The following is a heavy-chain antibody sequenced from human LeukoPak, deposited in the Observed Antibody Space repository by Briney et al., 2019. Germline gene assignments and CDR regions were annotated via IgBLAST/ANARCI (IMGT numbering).Heavy chain of an antibody. CDR2: IYHSGST. V-gene: IGHV4-4*02. CDR1: SGSISSSNW. J-gene: IGHJ4*02. CDR3: ARWGSIVASPPPV. Sequence: SETVSLTSDVSSGSISSSNWWSWVRQTPGKGLEWIGEIYHSGSTNYNPSLKSRVTISVDKSKNQFSLKLSSVTAADTAVYYCARWGSIVASPPPVWGQGTLVTVSS. D-gene: IGHD5-12*01.